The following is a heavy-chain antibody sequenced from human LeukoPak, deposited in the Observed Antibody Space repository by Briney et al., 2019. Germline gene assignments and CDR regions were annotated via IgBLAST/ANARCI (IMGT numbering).Heavy chain of an antibody. Sequence: NPSETLSLTCTVSGGSISGYYWSWLRQPPGKGLEWIGYIYHSGFTYYNPSLRSRLTIAVDTARNQFSLKLTSATAADTAMYYCARDQRCSRFDGGCDQWYFDLWGRGTLVTVSS. CDR1: GGSISGYY. CDR2: IYHSGFT. D-gene: IGHD5-12*01. J-gene: IGHJ2*01. CDR3: ARDQRCSRFDGGCDQWYFDL. V-gene: IGHV4-59*01.